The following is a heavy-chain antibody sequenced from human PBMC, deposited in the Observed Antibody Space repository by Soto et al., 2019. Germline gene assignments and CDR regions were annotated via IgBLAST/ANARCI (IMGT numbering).Heavy chain of an antibody. D-gene: IGHD3-22*01. CDR3: ARDRSPSSGYYPYWFDP. Sequence: QVQLVQSGAEVKKPGSSVKVSCKASGGTFSSYAISWVRQAPGQGLEWMGEIIPIFGTANYAQKIQGSVTITADESTSTAYMELSSLRSEDTAVYYCARDRSPSSGYYPYWFDPWGQGTLVTVSS. V-gene: IGHV1-69*12. CDR2: IIPIFGTA. J-gene: IGHJ5*02. CDR1: GGTFSSYA.